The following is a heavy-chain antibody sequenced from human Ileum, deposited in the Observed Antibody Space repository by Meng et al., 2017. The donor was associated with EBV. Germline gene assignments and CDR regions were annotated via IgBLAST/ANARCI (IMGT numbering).Heavy chain of an antibody. J-gene: IGHJ4*02. CDR1: GFRFIGNY. CDR3: ARGGWIVPVD. D-gene: IGHD2-2*03. Sequence: EGELGGAGVGLIPRGGSLRLSCAASGFRFIGNYISWVRQTPGKGLGWLSINYSGDSTYYVESVKSLFTISRDNSKTPLYLQMNNLSVDDTAVYYCARGGWIVPVDWGQGTLVTVSS. V-gene: IGHV3-53*01. CDR2: NYSGDST.